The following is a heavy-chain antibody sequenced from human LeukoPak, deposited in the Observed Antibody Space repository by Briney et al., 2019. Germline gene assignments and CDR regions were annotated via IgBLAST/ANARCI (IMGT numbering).Heavy chain of an antibody. CDR3: ARDGAYYYDSSGYFAAFDI. J-gene: IGHJ3*02. D-gene: IGHD3-22*01. CDR1: GFTFSNYA. CDR2: ITANGGGT. Sequence: GGSLRLSCAVSGFTFSNYAMSWVRLPPGEGLEWVSAITANGGGTYYADSVKGRFTISRDNSKNTLYLQMNSLRAEDTAAYYCARDGAYYYDSSGYFAAFDIWGQGTMVTVSS. V-gene: IGHV3-23*01.